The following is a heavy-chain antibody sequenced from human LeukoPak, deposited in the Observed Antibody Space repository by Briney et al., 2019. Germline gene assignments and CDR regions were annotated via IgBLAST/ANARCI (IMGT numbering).Heavy chain of an antibody. V-gene: IGHV4-34*01. CDR1: GGSFSGYY. J-gene: IGHJ6*03. Sequence: SETLSLTCAVYGGSFSGYYWSWIRQPPGKGLEWIGEINHSGSTNYNPSLKSRVTISVDTSKNQFSLKLSSVTAADTAVYYCARGTQLRSRYYYYYMDVWGKGTTVTVSS. CDR3: ARGTQLRSRYYYYYMDV. D-gene: IGHD5-18*01. CDR2: INHSGST.